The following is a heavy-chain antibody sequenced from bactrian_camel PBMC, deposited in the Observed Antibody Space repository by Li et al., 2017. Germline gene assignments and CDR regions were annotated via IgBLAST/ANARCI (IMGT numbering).Heavy chain of an antibody. J-gene: IGHJ4*01. CDR1: RFTYFASYY. D-gene: IGHD5*01. Sequence: VQLVESGGGLVQPGGSLILSCVTMRFTYFASYYWTWVRQAPGKELEWVSTIDNHSATHYAEAVKGRFTISRDNAKNTVYLQLNSLKSEDTALYYCATTGFDFWGQGTQVTVS. CDR2: IDNHSAT. CDR3: ATTGFDF. V-gene: IGHV3-2*01.